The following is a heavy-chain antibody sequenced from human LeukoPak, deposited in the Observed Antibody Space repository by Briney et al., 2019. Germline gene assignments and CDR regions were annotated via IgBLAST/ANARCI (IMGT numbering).Heavy chain of an antibody. J-gene: IGHJ4*02. V-gene: IGHV4-59*01. CDR2: IYSDGST. CDR3: ARLLSSGRSDY. Sequence: PSETLSLTCTVSGGSINTYYWTWIRQPPGKGLEWLGYIYSDGSTNYNPSLKSRLTISVDTSENQFSLKLSSVIAADTAIYYCARLLSSGRSDYWGQGTLVTVSS. CDR1: GGSINTYY. D-gene: IGHD3-22*01.